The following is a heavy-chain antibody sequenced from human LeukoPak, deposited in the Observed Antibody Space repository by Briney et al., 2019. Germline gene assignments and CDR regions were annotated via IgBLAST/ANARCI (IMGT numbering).Heavy chain of an antibody. J-gene: IGHJ4*02. D-gene: IGHD6-19*01. V-gene: IGHV3-21*01. CDR3: AKTRSSGWEFDY. CDR1: GFTVSSNY. Sequence: GGSLRLSCAASGFTVSSNYMSWVRQAPGKGLEWVSSISSSSTYIYYADSVKGRFTISRDNAKNSLYLQMNNLRAEDTAVYYCAKTRSSGWEFDYWGQGTLVTVSS. CDR2: ISSSSTYI.